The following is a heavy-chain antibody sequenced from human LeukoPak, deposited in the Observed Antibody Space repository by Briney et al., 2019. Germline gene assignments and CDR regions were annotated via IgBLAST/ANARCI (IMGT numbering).Heavy chain of an antibody. J-gene: IGHJ4*02. Sequence: PGGSLRLSCAASGFTCSGYWMHWVRQDPGKGRVWVSRINSDGSSTSYADTVKGRLTISRDYAKSTLYLQMNRLRAEDTAVYYCARGGSYSFDYWGQGTLVTVSS. CDR1: GFTCSGYW. CDR2: INSDGSST. V-gene: IGHV3-74*01. D-gene: IGHD1-26*01. CDR3: ARGGSYSFDY.